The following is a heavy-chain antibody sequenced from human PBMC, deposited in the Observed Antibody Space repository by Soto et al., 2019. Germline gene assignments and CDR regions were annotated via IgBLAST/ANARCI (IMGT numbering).Heavy chain of an antibody. CDR2: IYYSGST. V-gene: IGHV4-31*03. J-gene: IGHJ4*02. CDR1: GGSISSGGYY. CDR3: ARSLRLPTVTHVTLDY. D-gene: IGHD4-17*01. Sequence: QVQLQESGPGLVKPSQTLSLTCTVSGGSISSGGYYWSWIRQHPGKGLEWIGYIYYSGSTYYIPSLKSRVTISVDTSKNQFSLKLSSVTAADTAVYYCARSLRLPTVTHVTLDYWGQGTLVTVSS.